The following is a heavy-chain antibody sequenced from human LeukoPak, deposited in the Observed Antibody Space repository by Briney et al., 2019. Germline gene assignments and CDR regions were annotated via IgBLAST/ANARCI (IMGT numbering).Heavy chain of an antibody. J-gene: IGHJ4*02. CDR3: ARDVLQYNYAFGY. V-gene: IGHV3-48*03. D-gene: IGHD5-18*01. CDR1: GFTFSSYE. Sequence: PGGSLRLSCTASGFTFSSYEVNWVRQAPGKGLEWVSDISSSGSFIYYADSVKGRFIISRDNAKNSLYLQMNSLRAEDTAVYYCARDVLQYNYAFGYWGQGTLVTVSS. CDR2: ISSSGSFI.